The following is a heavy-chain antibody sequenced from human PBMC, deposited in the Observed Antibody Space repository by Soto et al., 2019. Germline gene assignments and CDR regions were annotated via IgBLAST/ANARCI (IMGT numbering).Heavy chain of an antibody. CDR3: TTDRYGDYLYYYYYMDV. Sequence: EVQLVESGGGLVKPGGSLRLSCAASGFTFSNAWMSWVRQAPGKGLEWVGRIKSKTDGGTTDYAAPVKGRFTISRDDSKNTLYLQMNSLKTEDTAVYYCTTDRYGDYLYYYYYMDVWGKGTTVTVSS. D-gene: IGHD4-17*01. V-gene: IGHV3-15*01. J-gene: IGHJ6*03. CDR1: GFTFSNAW. CDR2: IKSKTDGGTT.